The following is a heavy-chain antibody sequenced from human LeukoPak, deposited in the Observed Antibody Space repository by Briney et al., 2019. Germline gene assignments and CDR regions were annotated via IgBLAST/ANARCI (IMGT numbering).Heavy chain of an antibody. CDR2: ISGSGGST. CDR1: GFTFSSYA. J-gene: IGHJ4*02. Sequence: GGSLRLSCAASGFTFSSYAMSWVRQAPGKGLEWVSAISGSGGSTYYADSVKGRFTISRDNSKNTLYLQMNSLKTEDTAVYYCTTLPWMTTVTTAVDYWGQGTLVTVSS. V-gene: IGHV3-23*01. D-gene: IGHD4-11*01. CDR3: TTLPWMTTVTTAVDY.